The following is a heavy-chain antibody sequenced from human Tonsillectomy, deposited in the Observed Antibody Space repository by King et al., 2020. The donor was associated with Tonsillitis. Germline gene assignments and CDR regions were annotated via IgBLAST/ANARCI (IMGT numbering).Heavy chain of an antibody. J-gene: IGHJ4*02. Sequence: VQQVESGGGLVQPGGSLRLACAASGFPFSDYWIHWVLQRPGKGLVGCSRNNTDGCTADYADSVKGRFTISRDNAKSTLYLQMNSLRAEDTAMYYCAREKSGVQLALDSWGQGTLVTVSS. D-gene: IGHD6-6*01. CDR2: NNTDGCTA. V-gene: IGHV3-74*01. CDR1: GFPFSDYW. CDR3: AREKSGVQLALDS.